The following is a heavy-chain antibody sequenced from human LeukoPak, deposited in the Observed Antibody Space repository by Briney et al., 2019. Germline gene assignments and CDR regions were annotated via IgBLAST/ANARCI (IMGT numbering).Heavy chain of an antibody. Sequence: GESLKISCKGSGYSFTGYWIGWVRQMPGKGLEWMGIIYPGDSDTRYSPSFQGQVTISADKSISTAYLQWSSLKASDTAMYYCARLEYDYGSGNYMDVWGKGTTVTISS. V-gene: IGHV5-51*01. CDR2: IYPGDSDT. CDR1: GYSFTGYW. D-gene: IGHD3-10*01. J-gene: IGHJ6*03. CDR3: ARLEYDYGSGNYMDV.